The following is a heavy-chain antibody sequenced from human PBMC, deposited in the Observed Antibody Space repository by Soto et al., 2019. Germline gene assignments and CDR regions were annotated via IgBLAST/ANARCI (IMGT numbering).Heavy chain of an antibody. CDR3: ASDRFRGTYYLRGVTYFFEE. CDR1: GLTFTDYW. V-gene: IGHV3-7*03. D-gene: IGHD1-26*01. Sequence: GVLRLSCVTYGLTFTDYWMSWVRQAPGKGLEWVANIKQDESEKNYLDSVKGRFTISRDNAKNSLYLQMSSLRAEDTAVYYCASDRFRGTYYLRGVTYFFEEWGQGAPVTVSS. J-gene: IGHJ4*02. CDR2: IKQDESEK.